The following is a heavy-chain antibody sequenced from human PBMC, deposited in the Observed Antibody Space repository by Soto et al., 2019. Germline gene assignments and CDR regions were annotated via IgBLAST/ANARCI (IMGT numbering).Heavy chain of an antibody. CDR2: IIPIFGTA. D-gene: IGHD1-26*01. CDR3: ARAPGICESYSYGMEV. Sequence: QVQLVQSGAEVKKPGSSVKVSCKASGGTFSSYAISWVRQAPVQGLEWMGGIIPIFGTANYAQKFQGRVTITADESTSTAYMELSILRSEDTALYYCARAPGICESYSYGMEVRGQGTTFTVSS. J-gene: IGHJ6*02. V-gene: IGHV1-69*01. CDR1: GGTFSSYA.